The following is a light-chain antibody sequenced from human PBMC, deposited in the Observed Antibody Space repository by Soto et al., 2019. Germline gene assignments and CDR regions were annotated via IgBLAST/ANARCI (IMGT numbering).Light chain of an antibody. J-gene: IGKJ2*01. V-gene: IGKV1-5*01. Sequence: DIQMTQSPSTRSASIGDRVTITCRASQIIGSSLAWYQHKPGKAPKLLIYDALTLQSGVPSRYSGSESGTEFTLTISSLQPGDSATYYCQQYYSYPYTFGQGTKLDI. CDR1: QIIGSS. CDR2: DAL. CDR3: QQYYSYPYT.